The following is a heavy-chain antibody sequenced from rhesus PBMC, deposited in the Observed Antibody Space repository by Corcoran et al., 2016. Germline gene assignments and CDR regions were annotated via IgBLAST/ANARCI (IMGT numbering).Heavy chain of an antibody. CDR1: GGSIRGYS. J-gene: IGHJ5-1*01. CDR3: ARAVGEPGFDV. Sequence: QVQLQESGPGVVKPSETLSLTCAVSGGSIRGYSLWSWIRQPPGKGLEWIGYIGGSSGSTNYNHSLKNRVTISRDTSKNQFSLKLSSVTAADTAVFYCARAVGEPGFDVWGPGVLVTVSS. CDR2: IGGSSGST. D-gene: IGHD1-44*01. V-gene: IGHV4-165*01.